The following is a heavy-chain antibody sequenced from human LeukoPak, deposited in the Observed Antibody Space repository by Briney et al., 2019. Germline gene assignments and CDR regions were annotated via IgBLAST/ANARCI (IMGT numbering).Heavy chain of an antibody. CDR3: ARDQTEALWFREHIDY. CDR1: GFTFSSYS. D-gene: IGHD3-10*01. J-gene: IGHJ4*02. V-gene: IGHV3-21*01. Sequence: PGGSLRLSCAASGFTFSSYSMNWVRQAPGEGLEWVSSISSSSSYIYYADSVKGRFTISRAKAKNKLYLQMNSRRAEDTAVYYCARDQTEALWFREHIDYWGQGTLVTVSS. CDR2: ISSSSSYI.